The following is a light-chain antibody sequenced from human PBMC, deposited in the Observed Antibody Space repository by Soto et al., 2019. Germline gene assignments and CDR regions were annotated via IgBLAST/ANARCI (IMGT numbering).Light chain of an antibody. CDR3: SSYAGSNNLI. Sequence: QSVLTQPPSASGSPGQSVTISCTGTSSDVGGYSYVSWYQQHPGKAPKLMIYEVTKRPSGVPNRFSGSKSGNTASLTVSGLQVEDESDYYCSSYAGSNNLIFGGGTKLTVL. CDR2: EVT. J-gene: IGLJ2*01. V-gene: IGLV2-8*01. CDR1: SSDVGGYSY.